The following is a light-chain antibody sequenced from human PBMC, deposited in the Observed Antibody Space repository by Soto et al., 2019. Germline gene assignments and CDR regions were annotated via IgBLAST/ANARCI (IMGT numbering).Light chain of an antibody. CDR3: QQYNNLPPDT. V-gene: IGKV3-15*01. Sequence: EIILTQSPASLSVSPGERATLSCRASQSVNNNLAWYQQKPGQAPRLLIYGASTRAPGIPGRFRGSGSGTEFSLTITSLQPENFAVYFCQQYNNLPPDTFDQGTKLEIK. CDR2: GAS. CDR1: QSVNNN. J-gene: IGKJ2*01.